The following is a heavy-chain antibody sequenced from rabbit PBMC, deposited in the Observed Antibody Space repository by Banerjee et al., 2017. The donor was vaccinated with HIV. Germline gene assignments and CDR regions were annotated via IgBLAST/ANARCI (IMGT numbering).Heavy chain of an antibody. J-gene: IGHJ4*01. D-gene: IGHD4-1*01. CDR2: IYAGSSGNT. CDR1: GFSFNNNYV. CDR3: ARDLAGVIGWNFNL. Sequence: SLEESGGDLVKPEGSLTLTCKASGFSFNNNYVMCWVRQAPGKGLEWIACIYAGSSGNTYYASWAKGRFTISKASSTTVTLQMTSLTAADTATYFCARDLAGVIGWNFNLWGPGTLVTVS. V-gene: IGHV1S40*01.